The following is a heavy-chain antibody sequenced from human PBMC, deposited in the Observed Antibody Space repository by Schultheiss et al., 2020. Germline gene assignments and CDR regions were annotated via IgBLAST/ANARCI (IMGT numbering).Heavy chain of an antibody. V-gene: IGHV4-31*03. CDR3: ARGSGYVLRFLEWLATGHAFDI. D-gene: IGHD3-3*01. CDR1: GGSISSGDYY. CDR2: IYYSGST. Sequence: SETLSLTCTVPGGSISSGDYYWSWIRQHPGKGLEWIGYIYYSGSTYYNPSLKSRVTISVDTSKNQFSLKLSSVTAADTAVYYCARGSGYVLRFLEWLATGHAFDIWGQGTMVTVSS. J-gene: IGHJ3*02.